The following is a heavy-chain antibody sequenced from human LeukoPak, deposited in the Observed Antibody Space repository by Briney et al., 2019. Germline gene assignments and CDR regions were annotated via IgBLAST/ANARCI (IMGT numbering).Heavy chain of an antibody. V-gene: IGHV3-23*01. D-gene: IGHD4-11*01. J-gene: IGHJ4*02. Sequence: GGSLRLSCAASGFTFSNYAMSWVRQAPGKGLEWVSAISTSGVTPYYAASVKGRFTISRDNYKNTVYLQMNSLEAEDTAVYYCAKTQLTTSIVDSFDNWGQGTLVTVSS. CDR1: GFTFSNYA. CDR3: AKTQLTTSIVDSFDN. CDR2: ISTSGVTP.